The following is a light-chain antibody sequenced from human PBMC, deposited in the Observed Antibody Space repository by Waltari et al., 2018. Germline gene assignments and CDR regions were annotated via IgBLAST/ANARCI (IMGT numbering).Light chain of an antibody. CDR3: QQLNSYLP. CDR2: GAS. CDR1: QVIANI. V-gene: IGKV1-9*01. Sequence: QLTQSPSSLSASVGDRVTITCRASQVIANILAWSQQKPGQAPKLLIYGASTLQTGVPSRFSGSGFGTDFSLTISSLQPEDFATYYCQQLNSYLPFGGGTKVEIK. J-gene: IGKJ4*01.